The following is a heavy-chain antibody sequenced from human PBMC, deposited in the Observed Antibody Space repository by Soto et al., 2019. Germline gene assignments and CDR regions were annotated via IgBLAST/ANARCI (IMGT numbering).Heavy chain of an antibody. J-gene: IGHJ4*02. CDR3: ALATYYYGSGSYDY. Sequence: QVQLVQSGAEVKKPGASVKVSCKASGYTFTSYGISWVRQAPGKGLEWRGWISAYNGNTNYAQKLQGRVTMTTDTPTSTAYMELRSLRSDDTAVYYCALATYYYGSGSYDYWGQGTMVTVSS. CDR2: ISAYNGNT. V-gene: IGHV1-18*01. CDR1: GYTFTSYG. D-gene: IGHD3-10*01.